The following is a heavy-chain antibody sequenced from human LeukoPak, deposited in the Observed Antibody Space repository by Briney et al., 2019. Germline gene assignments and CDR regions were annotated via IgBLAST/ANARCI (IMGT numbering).Heavy chain of an antibody. CDR3: ARATYYYGSGSYYKTTACYFDY. V-gene: IGHV1-18*01. CDR1: GYTFTSYV. Sequence: ASVKVSSKASGYTFTSYVISWVRQAPGQGLEWMGWISAYNGKTNYAQKLQGRVTMTTDTSTSTAYMELRSLRSDDTAVYYCARATYYYGSGSYYKTTACYFDYWGQGTLVTVSS. CDR2: ISAYNGKT. J-gene: IGHJ4*02. D-gene: IGHD3-10*01.